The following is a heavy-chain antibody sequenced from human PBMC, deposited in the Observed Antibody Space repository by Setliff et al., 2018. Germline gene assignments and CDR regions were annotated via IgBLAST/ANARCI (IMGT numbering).Heavy chain of an antibody. Sequence: GASVKVSCKASGGTFNNYAISWVRQAPGQGLKWMGGIIPIFGTTKYAQKFQGRVTITADESTSTAYMELSSLRFEDTAVYYCAREGVDTRSSTDYRYYMDVWGKGTTVTVSS. CDR1: GGTFNNYA. D-gene: IGHD5-18*01. CDR3: AREGVDTRSSTDYRYYMDV. CDR2: IIPIFGTT. J-gene: IGHJ6*03. V-gene: IGHV1-69*13.